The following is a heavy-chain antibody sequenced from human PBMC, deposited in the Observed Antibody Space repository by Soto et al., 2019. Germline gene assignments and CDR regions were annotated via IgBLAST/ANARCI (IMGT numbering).Heavy chain of an antibody. J-gene: IGHJ6*02. CDR3: AKGHRALIYYYGMDV. V-gene: IGHV3-23*01. CDR2: ISGSGGST. CDR1: GFTFSSYA. Sequence: GGSLRLSCAASGFTFSSYAMSWVRQAPGKGLEWVSAISGSGGSTYYADSVKGRLTISRDNSKNTLYLQMNSLRAEDTAVYYCAKGHRALIYYYGMDVWGQGTTVTVSS.